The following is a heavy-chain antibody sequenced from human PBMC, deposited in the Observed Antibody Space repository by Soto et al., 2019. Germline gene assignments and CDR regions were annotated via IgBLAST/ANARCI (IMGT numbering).Heavy chain of an antibody. V-gene: IGHV3-23*01. Sequence: GGSLRLSCAASGFTFSSYAMSWVRQAPGKGLEWVSAISGSGGSTYYADSVKGRFTISRDNSKNTLYLQMNSLRAEDTAVYYCAKGFSSGWPLDYYYGMDLWGQGTTVTVSS. J-gene: IGHJ6*02. CDR3: AKGFSSGWPLDYYYGMDL. CDR2: ISGSGGST. CDR1: GFTFSSYA. D-gene: IGHD6-19*01.